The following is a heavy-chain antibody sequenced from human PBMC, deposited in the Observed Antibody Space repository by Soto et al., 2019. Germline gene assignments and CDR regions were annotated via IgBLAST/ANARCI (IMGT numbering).Heavy chain of an antibody. CDR2: IYYSGST. J-gene: IGHJ5*02. V-gene: IGHV4-30-4*01. CDR1: GGSISSGDYY. D-gene: IGHD5-12*01. CDR3: ARGHTRGYSGYDLKWLDP. Sequence: SETLSLTCTFSGGSISSGDYYCSWIRQPPGKVLEWIVYIYYSGSTYYNPSLKIQVTISLDTSKNQFSLKLSSATVADTAVYYCARGHTRGYSGYDLKWLDPWDPGTLVNVSS.